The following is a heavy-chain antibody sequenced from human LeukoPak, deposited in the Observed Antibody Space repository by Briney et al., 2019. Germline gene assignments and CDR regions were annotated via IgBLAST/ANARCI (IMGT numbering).Heavy chain of an antibody. J-gene: IGHJ4*02. Sequence: PGGSLRPSCAASGFTFSSYEMNRVRQAPGKGLEWVSKISSSGSAIYYADSVKGRFTISRDNAKSTLYLQMNSLRAEDTAVYYCARGGSLGYWGQGTLVTVSS. CDR1: GFTFSSYE. V-gene: IGHV3-48*03. CDR3: ARGGSLGY. CDR2: ISSSGSAI. D-gene: IGHD6-19*01.